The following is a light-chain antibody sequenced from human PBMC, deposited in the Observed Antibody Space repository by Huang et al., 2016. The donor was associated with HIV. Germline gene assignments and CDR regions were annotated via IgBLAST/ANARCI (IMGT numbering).Light chain of an antibody. J-gene: IGKJ4*01. CDR1: QSIGTS. V-gene: IGKV6D-21*02. CDR3: LQSRSLPVT. Sequence: EIVLTQSPDFQSVAPKEKVTITCRASQSIGTSLHWYQQKPDQSPNLLIRDASESMAGVPSRFSGGGSGTVFTLTINSLEAEDAAAYFCLQSRSLPVTFGGGTKVEIK. CDR2: DAS.